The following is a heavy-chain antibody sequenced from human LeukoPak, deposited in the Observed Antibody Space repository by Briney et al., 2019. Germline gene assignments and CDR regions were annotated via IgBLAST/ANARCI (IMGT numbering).Heavy chain of an antibody. D-gene: IGHD3-3*01. CDR1: GGSFSGYY. J-gene: IGHJ6*03. CDR3: ARGRVPEYYDFWSGHTGSYYYYYMDV. V-gene: IGHV4-34*01. CDR2: TNHSGST. Sequence: SETLSLTCAVYGGSFSGYYWSWIRQPPGKGLEWIGETNHSGSTNYNPFLKSRVTISVDTSKNQFSLKLSSVTAADTAVYYCARGRVPEYYDFWSGHTGSYYYYYMDVWGKGTTVTVSS.